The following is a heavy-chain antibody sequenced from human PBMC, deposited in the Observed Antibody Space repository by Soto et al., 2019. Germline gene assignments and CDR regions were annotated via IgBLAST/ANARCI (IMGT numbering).Heavy chain of an antibody. Sequence: SETLSLTCTVSGGSISNAAYSWSWIRQPPGKGLEWIGYIYPSGMPFYNPSLRSRVTISIDRSNDQFSLNLKSVTAADTAVYDCARERGGYGLFDSWGQGTLVTVPQ. CDR3: ARERGGYGLFDS. D-gene: IGHD5-18*01. J-gene: IGHJ4*02. CDR2: IYPSGMP. V-gene: IGHV4-30-2*01. CDR1: GGSISNAAYS.